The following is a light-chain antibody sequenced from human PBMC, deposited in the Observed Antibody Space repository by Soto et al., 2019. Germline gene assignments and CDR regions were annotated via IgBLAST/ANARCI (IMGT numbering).Light chain of an antibody. Sequence: GDRVTITCRASQGISSALAWYQQKPGKAPKLLIYDASNMDGGIPARFSGSGSETDFTLTISNLEPEDFAVYYCQQRYAWPPITFGQGTRLEIK. CDR3: QQRYAWPPIT. V-gene: IGKV1-13*02. CDR1: QGISSA. J-gene: IGKJ5*01. CDR2: DAS.